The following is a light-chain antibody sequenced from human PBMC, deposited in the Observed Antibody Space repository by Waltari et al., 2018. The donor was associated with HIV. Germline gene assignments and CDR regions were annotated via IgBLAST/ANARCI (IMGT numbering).Light chain of an antibody. CDR1: HSNNRSNS. CDR3: AAWDDSLSVVV. Sequence: QPVLTQPPSASGTPGQRDNMPCSGTHSNNRSNSVNSYQQLPGTAPNLLIYRNNQRPSGFPDRFSGSKSGTSASLAISGLRSEDEADYYCAAWDDSLSVVVFGGGTKLTVL. CDR2: RNN. J-gene: IGLJ2*01. V-gene: IGLV1-47*01.